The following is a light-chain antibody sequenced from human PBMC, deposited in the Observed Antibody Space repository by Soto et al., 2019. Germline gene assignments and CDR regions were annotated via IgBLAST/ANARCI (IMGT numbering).Light chain of an antibody. Sequence: QSVLTQPASVSGSPGQSITISCTGTSSGVGSYDLVSWYQQHPGKAPKLMIYEASKRPSGVSNRFSGSKSGNTASLTISGLQAEDEADYYCCSYAGSSTFVFGTGTKVTAL. V-gene: IGLV2-23*02. CDR2: EAS. J-gene: IGLJ1*01. CDR3: CSYAGSSTFV. CDR1: SSGVGSYDL.